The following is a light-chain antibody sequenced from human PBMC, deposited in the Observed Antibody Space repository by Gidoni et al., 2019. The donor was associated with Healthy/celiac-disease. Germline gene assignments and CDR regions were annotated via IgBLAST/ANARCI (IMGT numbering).Light chain of an antibody. CDR3: QQRSNWPPRYT. Sequence: EIVVTKSPATLSLSPGERATLSCRASQSVSSYLSWYQQQPGQAPRLLIYDASNRATGIPARFSGSGSGTDFTLTISSLEPEDFAVYYCQQRSNWPPRYTFXQXTKLEIK. CDR2: DAS. V-gene: IGKV3-11*01. CDR1: QSVSSY. J-gene: IGKJ2*01.